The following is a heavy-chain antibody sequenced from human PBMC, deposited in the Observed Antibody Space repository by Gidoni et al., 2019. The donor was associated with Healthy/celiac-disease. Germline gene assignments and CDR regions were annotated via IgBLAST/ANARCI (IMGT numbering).Heavy chain of an antibody. J-gene: IGHJ3*02. CDR2: ISSSGSTI. Sequence: EVQLVESGGGLVQPGGSLRLSCAASGFTFSSYEMNWVRQAPGKGLEWVSYISSSGSTIYYADSVKGRFTISRDNAKNSLYLQMNSLRAEDTAVYYCARGVAIAVAFDAFDIWGQGTMVTVSS. D-gene: IGHD6-19*01. V-gene: IGHV3-48*03. CDR1: GFTFSSYE. CDR3: ARGVAIAVAFDAFDI.